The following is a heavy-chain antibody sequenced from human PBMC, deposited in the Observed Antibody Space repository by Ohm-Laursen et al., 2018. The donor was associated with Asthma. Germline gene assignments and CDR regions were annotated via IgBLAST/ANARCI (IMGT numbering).Heavy chain of an antibody. D-gene: IGHD2-2*01. CDR3: AKDLLGYCSSTSCYDFDY. CDR1: GFTFSSYW. CDR2: IKQDGSEK. J-gene: IGHJ4*02. Sequence: SLRLSCAASGFTFSSYWMSWVRQAPGKGLEWVANIKQDGSEKYYVDSVKGRFTISRDNSKNTLYLQMNSLRAEDTAVYYCAKDLLGYCSSTSCYDFDYWGQGTLVTVSS. V-gene: IGHV3-7*03.